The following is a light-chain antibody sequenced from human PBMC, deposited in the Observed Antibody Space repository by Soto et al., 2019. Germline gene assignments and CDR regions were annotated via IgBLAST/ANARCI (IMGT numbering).Light chain of an antibody. CDR3: QQRSNGPLPGT. V-gene: IGKV3-11*01. CDR2: NAS. CDR1: QTVGSY. J-gene: IGKJ1*01. Sequence: EIVLTQSPATLSLSPGERATLSCRASQTVGSYLAWYQRKPGQVPRLLIYNASNRATGIPARFSGSGSGTDFTLTISSREPEDFAVYYWQQRSNGPLPGTFGQGAKVESK.